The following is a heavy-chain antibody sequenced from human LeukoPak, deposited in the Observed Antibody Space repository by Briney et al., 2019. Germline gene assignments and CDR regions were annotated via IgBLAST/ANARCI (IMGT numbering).Heavy chain of an antibody. J-gene: IGHJ4*02. CDR1: GFTFDDYG. Sequence: GGSLRLSCAASGFTFDDYGMSWVRQAPGKGLEWVSGINWNGGSTGYADSVKGRFTISRDNAKNSLYLQMNSLRAEDTALYYCARGCSSTSCYERYYFDYWGQGTLVTVSS. D-gene: IGHD2-2*01. CDR2: INWNGGST. V-gene: IGHV3-20*04. CDR3: ARGCSSTSCYERYYFDY.